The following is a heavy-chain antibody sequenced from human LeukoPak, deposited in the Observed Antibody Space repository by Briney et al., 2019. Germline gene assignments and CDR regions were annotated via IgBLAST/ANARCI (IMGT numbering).Heavy chain of an antibody. CDR3: AKDSQIAARTPTLDY. CDR1: GFTFDDYT. Sequence: GGSLRLSCAASGFTFDDYTMHWVRQAPGKGLEWVSLISWDGGSTYYADSVKGRFTISRDNSKNSLYLQMNSLRTEDTALYYCAKDSQIAARTPTLDYWGQGTLVTVSS. V-gene: IGHV3-43*01. CDR2: ISWDGGST. D-gene: IGHD6-25*01. J-gene: IGHJ4*02.